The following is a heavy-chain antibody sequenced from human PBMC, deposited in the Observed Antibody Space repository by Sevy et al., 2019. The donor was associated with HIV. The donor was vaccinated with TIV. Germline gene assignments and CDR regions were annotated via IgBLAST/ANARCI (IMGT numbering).Heavy chain of an antibody. Sequence: GGSLRLSCSASGFTFSTYTMNWARQAPGKGLEWVSSISSIANYIYYADSLKGRFTISRDNAKNSLYLQMNSLRAEDTAVYYGARPYGSGSWEAFDIWGQGTMVTVSS. CDR3: ARPYGSGSWEAFDI. D-gene: IGHD3-10*01. CDR1: GFTFSTYT. CDR2: ISSIANYI. V-gene: IGHV3-21*01. J-gene: IGHJ3*02.